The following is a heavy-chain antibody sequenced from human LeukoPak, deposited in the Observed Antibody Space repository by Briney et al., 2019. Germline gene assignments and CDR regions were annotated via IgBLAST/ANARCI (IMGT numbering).Heavy chain of an antibody. Sequence: GGSLRLSCTASGFTFSSYAMSWVRQAPGKGLEWVSAISASGGSTYYADSVKGRFTISRDNSKNTLYLQMNSLRAEDTAVYYCAAHRTAGSYSSIDCWGQGTLVTVSS. CDR1: GFTFSSYA. D-gene: IGHD1-26*01. V-gene: IGHV3-23*01. J-gene: IGHJ4*02. CDR2: ISASGGST. CDR3: AAHRTAGSYSSIDC.